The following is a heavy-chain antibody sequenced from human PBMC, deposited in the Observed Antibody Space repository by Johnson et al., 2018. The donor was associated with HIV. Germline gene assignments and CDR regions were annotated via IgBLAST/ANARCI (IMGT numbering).Heavy chain of an antibody. Sequence: QVLLVESGGGVVQPGGSLRLSCAASGFTFSNYGMHWARQAPGKRLEWVAFIRYDGNSKYYADSVKGRFSVSRDNSKNTLYLQMNSLRVEDTAVYYCASGHMWSAFWGQGTMVTVSS. J-gene: IGHJ3*01. D-gene: IGHD2-21*01. CDR2: IRYDGNSK. V-gene: IGHV3-30*02. CDR1: GFTFSNYG. CDR3: ASGHMWSAF.